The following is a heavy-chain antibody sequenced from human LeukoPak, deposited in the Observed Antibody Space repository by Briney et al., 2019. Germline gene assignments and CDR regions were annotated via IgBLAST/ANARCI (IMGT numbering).Heavy chain of an antibody. J-gene: IGHJ5*02. CDR2: ISYDGSNK. CDR1: GFTSSSYA. Sequence: PGRSLRLSCAASGFTSSSYAMHWVRQAPGKGLEWVAVISYDGSNKYYADSVKGRFTISRDDSKNTLYLQMNSLRAEDTAVYYCARDEDCSSTSCYSNWFDPWGQGTLVTVSS. V-gene: IGHV3-30-3*01. D-gene: IGHD2-2*01. CDR3: ARDEDCSSTSCYSNWFDP.